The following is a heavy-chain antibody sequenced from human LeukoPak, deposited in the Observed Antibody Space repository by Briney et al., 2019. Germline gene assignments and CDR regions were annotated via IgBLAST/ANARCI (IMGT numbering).Heavy chain of an antibody. CDR2: ISSSSSYI. CDR1: GFTFSSYS. J-gene: IGHJ4*02. D-gene: IGHD3-10*01. CDR3: ARKYGSGSYHDY. Sequence: GGSLRLSCAASGFTFSSYSMNWVRQAPGKGLEWVSSISSSSSYIYYADSVKGRFTIPRDNAKNSLYLQMNSLRAEDTAVYYCARKYGSGSYHDYWGQGTLVTVSS. V-gene: IGHV3-21*01.